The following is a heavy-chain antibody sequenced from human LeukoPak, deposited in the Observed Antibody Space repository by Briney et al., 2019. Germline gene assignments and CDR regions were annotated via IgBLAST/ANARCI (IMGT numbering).Heavy chain of an antibody. CDR2: IFTSGST. Sequence: SETLSLTCTVSGGSISSYYWSWIRQPPGKGLEWIGYIFTSGSTNYNPSLKSRVTISMDTSENQFSPKLSSVTAADTAIYYCARHKFSAAAAPFDYWGQGTLVTVSS. CDR1: GGSISSYY. V-gene: IGHV4-4*09. CDR3: ARHKFSAAAAPFDY. D-gene: IGHD6-13*01. J-gene: IGHJ4*02.